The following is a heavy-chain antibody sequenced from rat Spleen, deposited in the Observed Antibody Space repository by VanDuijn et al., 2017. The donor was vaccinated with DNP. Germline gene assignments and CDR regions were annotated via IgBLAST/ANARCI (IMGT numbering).Heavy chain of an antibody. CDR3: ARHRTIMPYYYAMDA. J-gene: IGHJ4*01. V-gene: IGHV5-29*01. CDR2: IIYDGSRT. Sequence: EVKLVESGGGLVQPGRSLKLSCAASGFTFSNYGMAWVRQAPKKGLEWVATIIYDGSRTYYRDSVKGRFTLSRDNAKSTLYLQMDSLRSEDTATYYCARHRTIMPYYYAMDAWGQGASVTVSS. D-gene: IGHD1-12*01. CDR1: GFTFSNYG.